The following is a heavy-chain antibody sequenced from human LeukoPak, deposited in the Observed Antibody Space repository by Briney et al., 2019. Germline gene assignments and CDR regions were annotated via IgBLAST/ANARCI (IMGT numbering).Heavy chain of an antibody. J-gene: IGHJ6*03. V-gene: IGHV3-11*04. CDR1: GFTFSDYY. CDR2: ISSSGSTI. D-gene: IGHD2-2*01. CDR3: ARARSVVPAALPDYYYYYMDV. Sequence: GGSLRLSCAASGFTFSDYYMSWIRQAPGKGLEWVSYISSSGSTIYYADSVKGRFTISRDNAKNSLYLQMNSLRAEDTAVYYCARARSVVPAALPDYYYYYMDVWGKGTTVTVSS.